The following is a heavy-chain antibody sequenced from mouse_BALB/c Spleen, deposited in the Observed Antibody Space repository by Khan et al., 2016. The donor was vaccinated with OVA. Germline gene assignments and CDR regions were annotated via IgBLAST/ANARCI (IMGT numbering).Heavy chain of an antibody. CDR3: TRQGYVALFTY. CDR2: LDPFSGDT. CDR1: GYSFTSYY. D-gene: IGHD2-2*01. J-gene: IGHJ3*01. Sequence: VQLQQSGPELMKPGASVKISCKASGYSFTSYYIHWVIQSHGKSLEWIGYLDPFSGDTTSNQKFKGRATLTVDKSSSTAYIHLSNLTSEDAAVYYCTRQGYVALFTYGGQGTLVTVSA. V-gene: IGHV1-31*01.